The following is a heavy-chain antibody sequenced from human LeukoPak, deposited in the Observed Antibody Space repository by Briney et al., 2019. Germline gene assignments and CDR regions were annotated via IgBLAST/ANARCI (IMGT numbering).Heavy chain of an antibody. CDR2: IYYSGST. J-gene: IGHJ4*02. CDR3: ARHLYGSGLHRVDY. V-gene: IGHV4-39*01. Sequence: KPSETLSLTCSVSGGSISSTNYYWGWIRQPPGKGLEWIGSIYYSGSTYYNPSLESRVTISVDTSKNQFSLKLSSVTAADTAVYHCARHLYGSGLHRVDYWGQGTLVTVSS. CDR1: GGSISSTNYY. D-gene: IGHD6-19*01.